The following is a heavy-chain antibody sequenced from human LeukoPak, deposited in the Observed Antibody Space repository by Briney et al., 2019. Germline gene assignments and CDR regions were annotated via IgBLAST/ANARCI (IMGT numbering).Heavy chain of an antibody. Sequence: PGGSLRLSCAASGFTFSTYGMHWVRQAPGKGLEWVAVIWDDGNNKYYPDSVKDRFTISRDNSKNTLYLQMNSLRDEDTAVYYCTRDKDWYFDYWGQGTLVTVSS. V-gene: IGHV3-33*01. CDR1: GFTFSTYG. D-gene: IGHD3/OR15-3a*01. CDR3: TRDKDWYFDY. CDR2: IWDDGNNK. J-gene: IGHJ4*02.